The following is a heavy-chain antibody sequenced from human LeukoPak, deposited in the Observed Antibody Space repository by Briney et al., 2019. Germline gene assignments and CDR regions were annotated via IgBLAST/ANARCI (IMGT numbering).Heavy chain of an antibody. D-gene: IGHD5-24*01. V-gene: IGHV4-34*01. CDR3: ATQRWVEAETAGWYFDL. Sequence: SQSLSLAWAVYRGSFSGYYWSWDRQPPGEGLEWVGEIHHSVSTNYNPSLKSRVTISVDTSKSQFSLKLSSVTAADTAVYYCATQRWVEAETAGWYFDLWGRGTLVTVSS. CDR2: IHHSVST. J-gene: IGHJ2*01. CDR1: RGSFSGYY.